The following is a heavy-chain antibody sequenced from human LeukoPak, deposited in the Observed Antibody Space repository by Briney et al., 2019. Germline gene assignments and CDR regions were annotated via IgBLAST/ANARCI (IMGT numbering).Heavy chain of an antibody. Sequence: SGSPLILSCVASGFTFSRHSIHWGRHAPGKGLDWVAVISYDGSSKYYADSVKGRFTISRDNSKNTLYLQMNSLRAEDAALYYCARDGLDYFGMDVWGQGTTVTVSS. V-gene: IGHV3-30-3*01. CDR1: GFTFSRHS. CDR2: ISYDGSSK. CDR3: ARDGLDYFGMDV. J-gene: IGHJ6*02.